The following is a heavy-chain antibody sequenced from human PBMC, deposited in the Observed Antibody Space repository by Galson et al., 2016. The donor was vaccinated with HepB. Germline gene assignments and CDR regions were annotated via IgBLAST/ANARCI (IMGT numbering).Heavy chain of an antibody. CDR1: GGSITSGNIY. Sequence: SETLSLTCSVTGGSITSGNIYWAWVRQLPGKGLEWIASIYYGGSTYYNPSLNSRVTISADTSKNQFSLGLNSVTAADTAVYYCARHPFDYWGQGVLVTVSS. CDR3: ARHPFDY. J-gene: IGHJ4*02. V-gene: IGHV4-39*01. CDR2: IYYGGST.